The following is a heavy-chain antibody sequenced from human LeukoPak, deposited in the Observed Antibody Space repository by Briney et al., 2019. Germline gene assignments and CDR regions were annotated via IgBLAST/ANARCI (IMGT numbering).Heavy chain of an antibody. D-gene: IGHD3-10*01. V-gene: IGHV4-39*01. CDR1: GGSISSSSYY. Sequence: PSETLSLTCTVSGGSISSSSYYWGWIRQPPGKELEWIGSIYYSGSTYYNPSLKSRVTISVDTSKNQFSLELSSVTAADTAVYYCTMVPHFDYWGQGTLVTVSS. CDR3: TMVPHFDY. J-gene: IGHJ4*02. CDR2: IYYSGST.